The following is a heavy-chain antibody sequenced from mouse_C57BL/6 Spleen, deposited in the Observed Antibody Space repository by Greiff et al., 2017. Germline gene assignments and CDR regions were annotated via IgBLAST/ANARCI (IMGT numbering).Heavy chain of an antibody. Sequence: QVTLKESGPGILQSSQTLSLTCSFSGFSLSTSGMGVSWIRQPSGKGLEWLAHIYWDDDKRYNPSLKSRLTISKDTSRNQVFLKITSVDTADTATYYCARYDGYPFAYWGQGTLVTVSA. D-gene: IGHD2-3*01. CDR2: IYWDDDK. V-gene: IGHV8-12*01. CDR1: GFSLSTSGMG. CDR3: ARYDGYPFAY. J-gene: IGHJ3*01.